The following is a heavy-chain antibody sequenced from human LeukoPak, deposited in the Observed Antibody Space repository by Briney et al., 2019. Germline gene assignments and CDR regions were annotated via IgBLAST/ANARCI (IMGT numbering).Heavy chain of an antibody. D-gene: IGHD4/OR15-4a*01. Sequence: AASVKVSCKASGYTFTGYYMHWVRQAPGQGLEWMGWINPNSGGTNYAQKFQGRVTMTRDTSISTAYMELSRLRSDDTAVYYCARIANIANSYFQYWGQGTLVTVSS. V-gene: IGHV1-2*02. CDR1: GYTFTGYY. CDR3: ARIANIANSYFQY. CDR2: INPNSGGT. J-gene: IGHJ1*01.